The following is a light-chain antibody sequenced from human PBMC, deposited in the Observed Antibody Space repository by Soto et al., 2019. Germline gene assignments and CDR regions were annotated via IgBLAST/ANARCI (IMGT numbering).Light chain of an antibody. CDR1: SSNIGTNT. CDR3: AAWDVSLVV. CDR2: SDN. V-gene: IGLV1-44*01. J-gene: IGLJ2*01. Sequence: QSVLTQPPSASGTPGQRVTISRSGSSSNIGTNTVIWYQQLPGAAPKLLIYSDNQRPSGVPDRFSGSKSGTSASLVISGLQSEDEADYYCAAWDVSLVVFGGGTKVTVL.